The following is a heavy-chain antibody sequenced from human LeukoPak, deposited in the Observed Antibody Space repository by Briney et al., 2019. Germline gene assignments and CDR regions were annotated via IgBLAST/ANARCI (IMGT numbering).Heavy chain of an antibody. D-gene: IGHD4-23*01. V-gene: IGHV3-43*02. CDR3: AKDRTTVEHGMDV. CDR1: GFTFDVYA. J-gene: IGHJ6*02. CDR2: ISGDGGST. Sequence: GGSLRLSCAASGFTFDVYAMHWVRQAPGXXLXXXXLISGDGGSTYYAGSVKGRFTISRDNSKNSLYLQMNSLRTEDTALYYCAKDRTTVEHGMDVWGQGTTVTVSS.